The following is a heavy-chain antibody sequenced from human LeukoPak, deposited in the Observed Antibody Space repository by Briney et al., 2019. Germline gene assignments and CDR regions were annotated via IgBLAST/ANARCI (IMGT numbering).Heavy chain of an antibody. Sequence: PSETLSLTCTVSGGSISSGGYYWSWIRQHPGKGLEWIGYIYYSGSTYYNPSLKSRVTISVDTSKNQFSLKLSSVTAADTAVYYCAREKDGPRYFDLWGRGTLVTVSS. CDR2: IYYSGST. J-gene: IGHJ2*01. V-gene: IGHV4-31*03. CDR3: AREKDGPRYFDL. CDR1: GGSISSGGYY.